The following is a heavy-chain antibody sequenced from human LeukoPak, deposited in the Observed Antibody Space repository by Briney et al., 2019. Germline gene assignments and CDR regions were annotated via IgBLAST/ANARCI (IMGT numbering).Heavy chain of an antibody. Sequence: SETLSLTCTVSGGSISSGGYYWSWIRQHPGKGLEWIGYIYYSGSTYYNPSLKSRVTISVDTSKNQFSLKLSSVTAADTAVYYCARGDYDYVWGSYRPVSRLDYWGQGTLVTVSS. CDR1: GGSISSGGYY. D-gene: IGHD3-16*02. CDR2: IYYSGST. J-gene: IGHJ4*02. V-gene: IGHV4-31*03. CDR3: ARGDYDYVWGSYRPVSRLDY.